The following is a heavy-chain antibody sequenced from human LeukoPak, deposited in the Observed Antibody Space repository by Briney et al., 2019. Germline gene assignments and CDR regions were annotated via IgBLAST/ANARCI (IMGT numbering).Heavy chain of an antibody. CDR1: GFTFSSYA. J-gene: IGHJ5*02. Sequence: GGSLRLSCAASGFTFSSYAMSWVRQAPGKGLEWVSAISGSGGSTYYADSVKGRFTISRDNSKNTLYLQMNSLGAEDTAVYYCAFSYYDFCWFDPWGQGTLVTVSS. CDR2: ISGSGGST. CDR3: AFSYYDFCWFDP. D-gene: IGHD3-3*01. V-gene: IGHV3-23*01.